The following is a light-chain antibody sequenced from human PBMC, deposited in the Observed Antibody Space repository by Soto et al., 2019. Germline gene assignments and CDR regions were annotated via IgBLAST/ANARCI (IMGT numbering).Light chain of an antibody. CDR2: NAS. J-gene: IGKJ1*01. CDR3: QHYNSYSEA. Sequence: DIQMTQSPSTLSGSVGDRVTITCRASQTISSWLAWYQQKPGKAPKLLIYNASTLKSGVPSRFSGSGSATEFTLTISSLQPDDFATYYCQHYNSYSEAVGQGTKLDSK. V-gene: IGKV1-5*03. CDR1: QTISSW.